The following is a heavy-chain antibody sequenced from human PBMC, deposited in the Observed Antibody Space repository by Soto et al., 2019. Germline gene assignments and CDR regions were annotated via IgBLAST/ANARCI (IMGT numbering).Heavy chain of an antibody. CDR3: AKGGGGSYPYYGMDV. J-gene: IGHJ6*02. V-gene: IGHV3-23*01. Sequence: GGSLRLSCAASGFTFRSYAMSWVRQAPGKGLEWVSAISGGGGTKYYAESVKGRFTISRDNSKNTLYLQMNSLRAEDTAVYYWAKGGGGSYPYYGMDVWGQGTTVTVSS. CDR1: GFTFRSYA. D-gene: IGHD1-26*01. CDR2: ISGGGGTK.